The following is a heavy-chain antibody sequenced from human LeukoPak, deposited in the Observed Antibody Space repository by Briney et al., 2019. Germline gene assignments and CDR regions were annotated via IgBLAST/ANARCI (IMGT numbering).Heavy chain of an antibody. V-gene: IGHV4-59*12. J-gene: IGHJ4*02. CDR2: IYYSGST. Sequence: SETLSLTCTVSGGSISSYYWSWIRQPPGEGLEWIGYIYYSGSTNYNPSLKSRVTISVDTSKNQFSLKLRSVTAADTAVYFCARIYGNFQNYYDYWGQGTLVTVSS. D-gene: IGHD1-7*01. CDR3: ARIYGNFQNYYDY. CDR1: GGSISSYY.